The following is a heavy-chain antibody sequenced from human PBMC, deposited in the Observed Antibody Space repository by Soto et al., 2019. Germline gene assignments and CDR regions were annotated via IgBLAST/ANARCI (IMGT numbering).Heavy chain of an antibody. CDR1: GFTFSTYG. CDR3: ARERVVNYTDYYFDY. CDR2: ISGTGIDI. J-gene: IGHJ4*01. D-gene: IGHD3-16*02. V-gene: IGHV3-21*01. Sequence: GGSLRLSCAASGFTFSTYGMNWVRQAPGRGLEWVSSISGTGIDIHFADSVKGRFVISRDNAKTSLYLQMNSLRPEDTAVYYCARERVVNYTDYYFDYWGHGTLVTVSS.